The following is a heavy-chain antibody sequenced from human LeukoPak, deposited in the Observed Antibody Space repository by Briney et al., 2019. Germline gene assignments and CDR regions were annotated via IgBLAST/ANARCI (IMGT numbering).Heavy chain of an antibody. J-gene: IGHJ4*02. D-gene: IGHD3-22*01. Sequence: GASLRLSCAASGFTFSSYAMSWVRQAPGKGLGWVSAISGSGGSTYYADSVKGRFTISRDNSKNTLYLQMNSLRAEDTAVYYCATDYDSSGYSLFDYWGQGTLVTVSS. CDR1: GFTFSSYA. V-gene: IGHV3-23*01. CDR2: ISGSGGST. CDR3: ATDYDSSGYSLFDY.